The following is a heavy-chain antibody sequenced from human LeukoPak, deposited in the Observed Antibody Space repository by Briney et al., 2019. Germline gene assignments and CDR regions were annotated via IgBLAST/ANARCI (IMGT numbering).Heavy chain of an antibody. CDR2: IYYSGST. CDR1: GGSISGYY. CDR3: AKEGSAATDLLDLDY. D-gene: IGHD6-25*01. V-gene: IGHV4-59*01. Sequence: PSETLSLTCTVSGGSISGYYWSWIRQPPGKGLEWIGFIYYSGSTNYNPSLKSPVTISLDTSKNQFSLRLSSVTAADTAVYYCAKEGSAATDLLDLDYWGQGTLVTVSS. J-gene: IGHJ4*02.